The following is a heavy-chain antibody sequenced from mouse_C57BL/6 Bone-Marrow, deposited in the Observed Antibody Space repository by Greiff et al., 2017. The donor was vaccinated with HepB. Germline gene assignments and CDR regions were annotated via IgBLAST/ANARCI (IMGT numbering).Heavy chain of an antibody. CDR1: GYTFTDYE. V-gene: IGHV1-15*01. CDR2: IDPETGGT. J-gene: IGHJ2*01. D-gene: IGHD1-1*01. Sequence: VKLMESGAELVRPGASVTLSCKASGYTFTDYEMHWVKQTPVHGLEWIGAIDPETGGTAYNQKFKGKAILTADKSSSTAYMELNSLTSEDSAVYYCARGGPTVVAPYFDYWGQGTTLTVSS. CDR3: ARGGPTVVAPYFDY.